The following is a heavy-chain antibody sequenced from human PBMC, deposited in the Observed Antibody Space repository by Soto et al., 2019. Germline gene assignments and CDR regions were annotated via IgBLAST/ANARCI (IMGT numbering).Heavy chain of an antibody. V-gene: IGHV5-51*01. D-gene: IGHD1-1*01. J-gene: IGHJ3*02. CDR3: ARPLEGRRDNAFNI. CDR2: IYPSDSDS. CDR1: GYSFTSYW. Sequence: PGESLKISCKGSGYSFTSYWIGWVRQMPGKGLEWMGIIYPSDSDSKYSPSFQGQVTISADKSISTAYLQWSSLKASDTAMYYCARPLEGRRDNAFNIWGQGTMVTVSS.